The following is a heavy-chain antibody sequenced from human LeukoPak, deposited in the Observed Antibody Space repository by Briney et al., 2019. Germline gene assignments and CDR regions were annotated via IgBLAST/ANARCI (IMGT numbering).Heavy chain of an antibody. CDR2: IGPTGTDR. V-gene: IGHV3-21*01. CDR3: ATETIGRHYDY. CDR1: GFTFSSCG. D-gene: IGHD1-14*01. Sequence: PGGSLRLYCAASGFTFSSCGFNWVRQAPGKGLEWVSSIGPTGTDRYYADSVRGRFTISRDNAKNSMYLQMDSLRDEDTAVYYCATETIGRHYDYWGQGTLLTVSS. J-gene: IGHJ4*02.